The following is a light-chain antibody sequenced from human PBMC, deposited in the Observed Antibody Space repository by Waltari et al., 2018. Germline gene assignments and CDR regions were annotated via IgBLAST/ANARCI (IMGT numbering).Light chain of an antibody. CDR2: HDN. CDR1: KCGDKY. V-gene: IGLV3-1*01. Sequence: SYELTQPPTVSVSPSKTASITCSGYKCGDKYPYWYLQKPGQSPVLVRYHDNKRPSGIPVRFSGSKSGNTATLTISGTQAMDEADYYCQAWDSTTLYVFGTGTKVTVL. J-gene: IGLJ1*01. CDR3: QAWDSTTLYV.